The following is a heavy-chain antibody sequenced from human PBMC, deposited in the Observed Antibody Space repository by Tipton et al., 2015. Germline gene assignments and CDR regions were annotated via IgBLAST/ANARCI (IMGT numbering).Heavy chain of an antibody. Sequence: TLSLTCAVSGYSISSAFYWGWIRQPPGKGLEWIATIYHTGSTYYNPSLKSRVTISVDTSKSQFSLRLSSVTAADTAVYYCARQHCYSTTCYAEFYYFDYWGQGSLVTVSS. J-gene: IGHJ4*02. CDR1: GYSISSAFY. CDR3: ARQHCYSTTCYAEFYYFDY. D-gene: IGHD2-2*01. CDR2: IYHTGST. V-gene: IGHV4-38-2*01.